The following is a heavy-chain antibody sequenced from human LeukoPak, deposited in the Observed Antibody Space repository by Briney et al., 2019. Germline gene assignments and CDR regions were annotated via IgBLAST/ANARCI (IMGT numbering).Heavy chain of an antibody. CDR2: IYPGDSDT. CDR1: GYTLTNNW. J-gene: IGHJ4*02. V-gene: IGHV5-51*01. Sequence: GESLKISCKISGYTLTNNWIGWVRQVPGKGLEWMGIIYPGDSDTRYSPSFQGQVTISADKSISTAYLQWSSLKASDTAMYYCARFPKLYLATFYFDYWGQGTLVTVSS. D-gene: IGHD5-12*01. CDR3: ARFPKLYLATFYFDY.